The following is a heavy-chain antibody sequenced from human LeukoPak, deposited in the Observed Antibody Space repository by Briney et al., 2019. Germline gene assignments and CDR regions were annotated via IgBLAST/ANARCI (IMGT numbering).Heavy chain of an antibody. CDR1: GGSISSSSYY. CDR3: ASGKRLLSAGWFDP. D-gene: IGHD3-10*01. V-gene: IGHV4-61*10. J-gene: IGHJ5*02. CDR2: MYYSGST. Sequence: SETLSLTCTVSGGSISSSSYYWSWIRQPAGKGLEWIGSMYYSGSTNYNPSLTSRVAISVDTSKNQFSLKLSSVTAADTDVYYCASGKRLLSAGWFDPWGQGTLVTVSS.